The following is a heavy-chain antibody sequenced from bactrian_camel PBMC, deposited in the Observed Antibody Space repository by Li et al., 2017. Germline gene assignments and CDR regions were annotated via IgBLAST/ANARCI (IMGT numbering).Heavy chain of an antibody. J-gene: IGHJ4*01. CDR3: VRCRWMGGGDWYADY. D-gene: IGHD6*01. V-gene: IGHV3S54*01. CDR2: TYAALNRT. Sequence: HVQLVESGGGSEQAGGSLRLSCAASGYTSTTNCMGWFRQAPGKEREIVAATYAALNRTHYVDSVKGRFTISGDNAKNTVYLQMNGLKFEDTAVYYCVRCRWMGGGDWYADYWGQGTQVTVS. CDR1: GYTSTTNC.